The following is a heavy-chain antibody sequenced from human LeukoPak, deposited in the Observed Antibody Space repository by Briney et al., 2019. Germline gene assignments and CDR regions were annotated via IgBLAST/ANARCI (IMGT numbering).Heavy chain of an antibody. J-gene: IGHJ4*02. D-gene: IGHD3-22*01. Sequence: PGGSLRLSCAVSGFTFGNYDMLWVRQTPGKGLEWVAVIWHDGSKEFYVDSVKGRFTISRDNSENTLYLQMNSLRAEDTAVYYCAKDHHYYDSSGLRSGCIDYWGQGTLVTVSS. CDR1: GFTFGNYD. V-gene: IGHV3-33*06. CDR3: AKDHHYYDSSGLRSGCIDY. CDR2: IWHDGSKE.